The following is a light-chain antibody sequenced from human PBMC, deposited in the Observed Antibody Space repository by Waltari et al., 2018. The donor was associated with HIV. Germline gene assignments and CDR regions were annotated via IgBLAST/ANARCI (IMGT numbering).Light chain of an antibody. CDR1: SGSIASNY. J-gene: IGLJ3*02. CDR3: QSYDSSNHWV. Sequence: NFMLTQPHSESESPGKTVTISCTRSSGSIASNYVQWYQQRPGSSPTTGIYEENQRPAGGPDRFSCSIDSSSNSASLTISGLKTEDEADYYCQSYDSSNHWVFGGGTKLTVL. CDR2: EEN. V-gene: IGLV6-57*01.